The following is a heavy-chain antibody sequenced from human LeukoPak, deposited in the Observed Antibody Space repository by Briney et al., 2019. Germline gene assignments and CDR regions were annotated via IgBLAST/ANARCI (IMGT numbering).Heavy chain of an antibody. CDR3: ARGAAMVPYNWFDP. V-gene: IGHV4-34*01. D-gene: IGHD5-18*01. CDR1: GGSFSGYY. Sequence: SETLSLTCAVYGGSFSGYYWSWIRQPPGKGLEWIGEINHSGSTNYNPSLKSRVTISVDTSKNQFSLKLSSVTAADTAVYYYARGAAMVPYNWFDPWGQGTLVTVSS. CDR2: INHSGST. J-gene: IGHJ5*02.